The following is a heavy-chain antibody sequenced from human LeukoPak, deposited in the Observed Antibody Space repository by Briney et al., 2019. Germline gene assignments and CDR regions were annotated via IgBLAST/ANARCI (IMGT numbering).Heavy chain of an antibody. CDR3: ARDHYGDLPLFDY. CDR1: GFTFSSYG. D-gene: IGHD4-17*01. J-gene: IGHJ4*02. CDR2: IWYDGSNK. Sequence: GGSLRLSCAASGFTFSSYGMHWVRQAPGKGLEWVAVIWYDGSNKYYADSVKGRFTISRDNSKNTLYLQMNSLRAEDTAVYYCARDHYGDLPLFDYWGQGTLVTVSS. V-gene: IGHV3-33*01.